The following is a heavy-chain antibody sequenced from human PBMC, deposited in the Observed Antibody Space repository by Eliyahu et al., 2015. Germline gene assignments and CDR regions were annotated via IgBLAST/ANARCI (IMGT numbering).Heavy chain of an antibody. CDR1: GGXLXXSRYY. D-gene: IGHD6-19*01. Sequence: QLQLQESGPGLLKPSETLSLTCTVXGGXLXXSRYYWGWIRQPPGKGXEWIASIYYGGSTYYNPSLKSRVTISVDTSKNQFSLNLRSVTAADAAVYYCARPNYTSGWYPFDYWGQGILVTVSS. J-gene: IGHJ4*02. V-gene: IGHV4-39*01. CDR3: ARPNYTSGWYPFDY. CDR2: IYYGGST.